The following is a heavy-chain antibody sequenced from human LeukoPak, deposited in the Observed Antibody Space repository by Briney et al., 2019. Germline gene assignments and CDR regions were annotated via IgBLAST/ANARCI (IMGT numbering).Heavy chain of an antibody. CDR3: ARLAVTILGYYYYYMDV. Sequence: SETLSLTCTVSGGSISSSSYYWGWIRQPPGKGLEWIGNIYYSGSTYYNPSLKSRVTISVDTSKNQFSLKLSSVTAADTAVYYWARLAVTILGYYYYYMDVWGKGTTVTVSS. D-gene: IGHD4-17*01. CDR2: IYYSGST. J-gene: IGHJ6*03. V-gene: IGHV4-39*01. CDR1: GGSISSSSYY.